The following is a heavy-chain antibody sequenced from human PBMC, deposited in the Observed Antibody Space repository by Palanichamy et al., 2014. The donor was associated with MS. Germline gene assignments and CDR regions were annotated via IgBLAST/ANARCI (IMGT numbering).Heavy chain of an antibody. CDR2: IYYSGST. J-gene: IGHJ4*02. V-gene: IGHV4-59*01. Sequence: QVQLQESGPGLVKPSETLSLTCTVSGGSISSYYWSWIRQPPGKGLEWIGYIYYSGSTNYNPSLKSRVTISVDTSKNQFSLKLSSVTAADTAVYYCARDGDYGLSDYWGQGTLVTVSS. CDR1: GGSISSYY. D-gene: IGHD4-17*01. CDR3: ARDGDYGLSDY.